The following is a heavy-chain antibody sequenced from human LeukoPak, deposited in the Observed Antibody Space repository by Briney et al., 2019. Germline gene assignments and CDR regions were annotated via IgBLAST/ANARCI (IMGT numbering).Heavy chain of an antibody. CDR3: AKFGGYLSAAFDI. V-gene: IGHV4-38-2*02. CDR1: GYSISSGYY. CDR2: IYHSGST. Sequence: SETLSLTCTVSGYSISSGYYWGWIRPPPGKGLEWIGSIYHSGSTYYNPSLKSRVTISVDTSKNQFSLKLSSVTAADTAVYYCAKFGGYLSAAFDIWGQGTMVTVSS. D-gene: IGHD3-16*01. J-gene: IGHJ3*02.